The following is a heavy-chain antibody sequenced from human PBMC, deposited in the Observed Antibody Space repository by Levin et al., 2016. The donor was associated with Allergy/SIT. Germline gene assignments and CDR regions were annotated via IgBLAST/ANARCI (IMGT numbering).Heavy chain of an antibody. D-gene: IGHD5-12*01. J-gene: IGHJ4*02. Sequence: ASVKVSCKASGYTFSDYYIHWVRQAPGQGLEYMGYINPNSGGTNYAQKFQGRVTMTRDTSISTAYMELSRLRSDDTAVYYCARAVDSFDYWGQGTLVTVSS. CDR2: INPNSGGT. CDR1: GYTFSDYY. V-gene: IGHV1-2*02. CDR3: ARAVDSFDY.